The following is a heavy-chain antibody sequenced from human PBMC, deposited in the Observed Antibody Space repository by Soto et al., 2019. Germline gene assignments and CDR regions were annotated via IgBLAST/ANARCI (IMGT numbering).Heavy chain of an antibody. CDR2: IYYSGST. D-gene: IGHD5-12*01. CDR3: ARALDSGYLRP. Sequence: PSETLSLTCTVSGGSISSYYWSWIRQPPGKGLEWIGYIYYSGSTNYNPSLKSRVTISVDTSKNQFSLKLSSVTAADTAVYYCARALDSGYLRPWGQGTLVTVSS. CDR1: GGSISSYY. V-gene: IGHV4-59*01. J-gene: IGHJ4*02.